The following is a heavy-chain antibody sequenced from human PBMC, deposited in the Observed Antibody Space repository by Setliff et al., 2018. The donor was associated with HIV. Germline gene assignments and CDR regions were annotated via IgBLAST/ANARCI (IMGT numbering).Heavy chain of an antibody. CDR3: AMTLRLFDWGYMDV. V-gene: IGHV4-39*02. Sequence: PSETLSLTCAATGVAISGSTYYWAWIRQSPGRGLQWIGSVHYTGSSYRNPSLKSRLTISIDTSRNHFSLSLTTVTAADTAVYYCAMTLRLFDWGYMDVWGKGTTVTVSS. CDR2: VHYTGSS. J-gene: IGHJ6*03. D-gene: IGHD3-9*01. CDR1: GVAISGSTYY.